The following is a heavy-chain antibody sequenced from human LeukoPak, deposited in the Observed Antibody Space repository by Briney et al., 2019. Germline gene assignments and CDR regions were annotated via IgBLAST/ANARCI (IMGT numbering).Heavy chain of an antibody. CDR3: ARDPRRSSTWYGFDY. D-gene: IGHD6-13*01. V-gene: IGHV4-61*03. J-gene: IGHJ4*02. Sequence: SETLSLTCTVSGGSVNSGTYFWSWIGEPPGKGLDWFGYISYSGNTNYNPSLKSRVTISVVTSKNHFSLKLTPVTAADTAVYYCARDPRRSSTWYGFDYWGQGTLVTVSS. CDR2: ISYSGNT. CDR1: GGSVNSGTYF.